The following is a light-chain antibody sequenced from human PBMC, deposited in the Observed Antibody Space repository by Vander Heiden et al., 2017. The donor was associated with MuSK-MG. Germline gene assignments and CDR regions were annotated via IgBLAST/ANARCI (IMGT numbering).Light chain of an antibody. CDR2: TAS. J-gene: IGKJ4*02. V-gene: IGKV1-39*01. CDR3: QQSYSVPLT. Sequence: DIQMTQSPSSRPASVGDRVTITCRASDNNTKYLNWYQQKPGKAPKLLIYTASSLESGVPSRFSGSGSGTDFTLTISSLQPEDFASYYCQQSYSVPLTFGGGTKVESK. CDR1: DNNTKY.